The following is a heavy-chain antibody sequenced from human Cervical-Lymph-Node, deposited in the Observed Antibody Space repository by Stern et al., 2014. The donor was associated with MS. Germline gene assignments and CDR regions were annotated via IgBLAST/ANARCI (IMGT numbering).Heavy chain of an antibody. Sequence: EVQLVESGGGVVQPGGSLRLSCAASGFTFSSQWMHWVRQAPGKGLVWVSSINSEGSSTTYADAVKGRFTISRDNAKKTLYLQMDSLRAEDTAVYYCARSNYGMDVWGQGTTVTVSS. V-gene: IGHV3-74*02. J-gene: IGHJ6*02. D-gene: IGHD2-8*01. CDR1: GFTFSSQW. CDR3: ARSNYGMDV. CDR2: INSEGSST.